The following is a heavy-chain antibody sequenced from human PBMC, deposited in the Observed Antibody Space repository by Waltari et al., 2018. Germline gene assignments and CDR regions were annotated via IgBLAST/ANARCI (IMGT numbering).Heavy chain of an antibody. CDR3: ARDPGPIVGAPDY. CDR2: INPKKGET. V-gene: IGHV1-2*02. CDR1: GYSFTDYH. J-gene: IGHJ4*02. D-gene: IGHD1-26*01. Sequence: QVQLVQSGTEVKKPGASVKVSCQASGYSFTDYHLHWVRQTPGQGLEWLGWINPKKGETGYAQNFLGRVTMTRDTSINTVYMDLSGLRSDDTAVFYCARDPGPIVGAPDYWGQGTLVTVSS.